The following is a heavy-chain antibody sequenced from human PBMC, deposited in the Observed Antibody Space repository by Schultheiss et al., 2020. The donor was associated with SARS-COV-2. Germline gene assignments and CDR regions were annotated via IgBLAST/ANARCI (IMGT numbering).Heavy chain of an antibody. CDR1: GGSFSGYY. Sequence: SETLSLTCAVYGGSFSGYYWSWIRQPPGKGLEWIGYIYYSGSTYYNPSLKSRVTISVDTSKNQFSLKLSSVTAADTAVYYCAATHRTILDYWGQGTLVTVSS. D-gene: IGHD1-26*01. CDR3: AATHRTILDY. CDR2: IYYSGST. V-gene: IGHV4-34*01. J-gene: IGHJ4*02.